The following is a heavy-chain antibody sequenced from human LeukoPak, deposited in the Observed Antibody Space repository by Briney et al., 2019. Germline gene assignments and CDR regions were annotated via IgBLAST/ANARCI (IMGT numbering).Heavy chain of an antibody. J-gene: IGHJ4*02. D-gene: IGHD6-19*01. V-gene: IGHV3-7*01. CDR2: IKQDGSEK. Sequence: GGSLRLSCAASGFTFSSYWMSWVRQAPGKGLEWVANIKQDGSEKYYVDSVKGRFTISRDNAKNSLYLQMNSLRAEDTAVYYCARDKSGSGWYLGGRNKYYFDYWGQGTLVTVSS. CDR1: GFTFSSYW. CDR3: ARDKSGSGWYLGGRNKYYFDY.